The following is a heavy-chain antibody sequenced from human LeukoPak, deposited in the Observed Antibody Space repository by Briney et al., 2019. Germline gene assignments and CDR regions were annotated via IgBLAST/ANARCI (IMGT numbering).Heavy chain of an antibody. J-gene: IGHJ4*02. CDR3: AKGVYYYDSSGYYY. Sequence: GGSLRLSCAASGFTFSSYSMNWVRQAPGKGLEWVSSISSSSYIYYADSVKGRFTISRDNAKNSLYLQMNSLRAEDTAVYYCAKGVYYYDSSGYYYWGQGTLVTVSS. CDR1: GFTFSSYS. V-gene: IGHV3-21*01. D-gene: IGHD3-22*01. CDR2: ISSSSYI.